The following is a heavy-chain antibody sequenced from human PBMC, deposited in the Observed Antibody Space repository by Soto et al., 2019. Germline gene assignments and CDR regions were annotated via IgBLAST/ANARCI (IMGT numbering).Heavy chain of an antibody. CDR2: FNPNSGGT. CDR1: GYIFTGYY. J-gene: IGHJ5*02. CDR3: ARGDFDSSANYYAGWFDP. Sequence: QVQLVQSGAEVKKPGASVKVSCKASGYIFTGYYMHWLRQAPGQGLEWMGWFNPNSGGTKYAQKFQGRVTMTNDTSINTPYMELSGLISDDTAVYYCARGDFDSSANYYAGWFDPWGQGTLVTVSS. D-gene: IGHD3-22*01. V-gene: IGHV1-2*02.